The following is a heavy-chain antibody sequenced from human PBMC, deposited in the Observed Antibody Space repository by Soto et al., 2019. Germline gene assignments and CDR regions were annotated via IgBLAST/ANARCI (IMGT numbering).Heavy chain of an antibody. CDR2: ISGSGGST. CDR1: GFTFSIYA. CDR3: AKDRQLWLSRWFDP. D-gene: IGHD5-18*01. Sequence: GGSLILSSSASGFTFSIYAMSWVRPAAGKGLEWVSAISGSGGSTYYADSVKGRFTISRDNSKNTLYLQMNSLRAEDTAVYYCAKDRQLWLSRWFDPWGQGTLVTVSS. J-gene: IGHJ5*02. V-gene: IGHV3-23*01.